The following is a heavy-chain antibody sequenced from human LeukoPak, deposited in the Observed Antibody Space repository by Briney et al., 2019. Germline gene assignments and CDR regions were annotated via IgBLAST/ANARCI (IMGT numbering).Heavy chain of an antibody. Sequence: PGRSLRLSCAASGFTFSSYGMHWVRQAPGKGLEWVAVIWYDGSNKYYADSVKGRFTIPRDNSKNTLYLQMNSLRAEDTAVYYCAREGGVIYLDYWGQGTLVTVSS. CDR1: GFTFSSYG. CDR2: IWYDGSNK. J-gene: IGHJ4*02. CDR3: AREGGVIYLDY. V-gene: IGHV3-33*01. D-gene: IGHD3-16*01.